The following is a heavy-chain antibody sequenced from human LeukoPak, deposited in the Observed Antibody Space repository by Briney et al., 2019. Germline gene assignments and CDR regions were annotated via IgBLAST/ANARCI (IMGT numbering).Heavy chain of an antibody. CDR3: AKDHYSSSWNYFDY. CDR2: ITGSGGST. V-gene: IGHV3-23*01. J-gene: IGHJ4*02. Sequence: GGSLGLSCAASGFTFSTYAMTWVRQAPGKGLEWVSSITGSGGSTYYADSVKGRFTISRDNSKNTLFLQMSSLRAEDTAIYYCAKDHYSSSWNYFDYWGQGTLVTVSP. CDR1: GFTFSTYA. D-gene: IGHD6-13*01.